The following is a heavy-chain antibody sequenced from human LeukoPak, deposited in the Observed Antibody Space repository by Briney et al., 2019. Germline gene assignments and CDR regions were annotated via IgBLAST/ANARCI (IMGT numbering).Heavy chain of an antibody. V-gene: IGHV3-23*01. J-gene: IGHJ4*02. CDR3: AKDVGDRGAFDY. CDR1: GFTFSSYA. Sequence: GGSLRLSCAASGFTFSSYAMSWVRQAPGKGLEGVSAISGSGGSTYYADSVKGRVTISRDNSKNTLYLQMNSLRAEDTAVYYCAKDVGDRGAFDYWGQGTLVTVSS. D-gene: IGHD1-26*01. CDR2: ISGSGGST.